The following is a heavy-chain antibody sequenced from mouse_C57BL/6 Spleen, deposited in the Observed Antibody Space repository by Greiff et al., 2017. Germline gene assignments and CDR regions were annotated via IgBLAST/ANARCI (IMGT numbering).Heavy chain of an antibody. J-gene: IGHJ4*01. CDR2: INPNNGGT. D-gene: IGHD2-4*01. CDR1: GYTFTDYY. CDR3: ARRGDYDEDAMDD. V-gene: IGHV1-26*01. Sequence: VQLQQSGPELVKPGASVKISCKASGYTFTDYYMNWVKQSHGKSLEWIGDINPNNGGTSYNNKFKGKATLTVDKSSSTAYMALRSLTSEDSAVYYGARRGDYDEDAMDDWGQGTSVTVSS.